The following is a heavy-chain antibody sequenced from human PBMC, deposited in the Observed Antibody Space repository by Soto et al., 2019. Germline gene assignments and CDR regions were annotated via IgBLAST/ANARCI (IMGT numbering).Heavy chain of an antibody. J-gene: IGHJ4*02. CDR3: ARRYGYSFDY. CDR2: IYYSGST. V-gene: IGHV4-59*01. Sequence: SETLSLTCTVSGGSIRSYYWSWIRQPPGKGLEWIGYIYYSGSTNYNPSLKSRVTISVDTSKNQFSLKLSSVTAADTAVYCCARRYGYSFDYWGQGTLVTVSS. CDR1: GGSIRSYY. D-gene: IGHD5-18*01.